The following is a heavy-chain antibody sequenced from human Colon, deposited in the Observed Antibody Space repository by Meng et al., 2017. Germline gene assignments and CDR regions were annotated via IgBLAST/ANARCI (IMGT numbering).Heavy chain of an antibody. CDR3: ARYRYDSSSYSNFFDP. D-gene: IGHD3-22*01. J-gene: IGHJ5*02. CDR2: MHYSGIA. CDR1: GASISSEAFY. Sequence: VQIQESGPGLVKPSQTLSLTGTVSGASISSEAFYWGWIRQHPGKGLEWIGYMHYSGIANYNPSLNSRIAISVDTSKNHFSLKLSSVTAADTAVYYCARYRYDSSSYSNFFDPWGQGTLVTVSS. V-gene: IGHV4-31*03.